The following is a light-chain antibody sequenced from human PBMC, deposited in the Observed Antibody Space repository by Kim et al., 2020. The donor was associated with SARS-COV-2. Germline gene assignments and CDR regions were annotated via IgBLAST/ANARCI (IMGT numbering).Light chain of an antibody. Sequence: QSVLTQPPSVSAAPGQKVTISCSGSSSHIGNTYVSWYQHLPGTAPKLLIYDNNKRPSGIPDRFSGSKSGTSATLGITGLRTGDEADYYCGTWDSSLSAGVFGGGTQLTVL. CDR1: SSHIGNTY. CDR2: DNN. CDR3: GTWDSSLSAGV. J-gene: IGLJ3*02. V-gene: IGLV1-51*01.